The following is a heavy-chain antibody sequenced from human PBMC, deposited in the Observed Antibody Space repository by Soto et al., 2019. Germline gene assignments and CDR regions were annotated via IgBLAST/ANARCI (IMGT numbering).Heavy chain of an antibody. V-gene: IGHV1-69*13. D-gene: IGHD3-10*01. CDR2: IIPIFGTA. CDR3: ARVLGSGSYYDDDY. J-gene: IGHJ4*02. Sequence: SVKVSCKASGGTFSSYAISWVRQAPGQGLEWMGGIIPIFGTANYAQKFHGRLTITADESTRTIYMELRGLTSDDTAVYYCARVLGSGSYYDDDYWGQGTRVTVSS. CDR1: GGTFSSYA.